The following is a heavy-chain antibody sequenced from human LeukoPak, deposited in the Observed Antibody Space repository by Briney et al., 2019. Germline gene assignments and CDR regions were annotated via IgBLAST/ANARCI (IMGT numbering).Heavy chain of an antibody. D-gene: IGHD5-18*01. Sequence: ASVKVSCKASGYTFTGYYMHWVRQAPGQGLEWMGWINPNSGGTNYAQKFQGRVTMTRDTSISTAYMELSRLRSDDTAVYYCARDNGYSYGYLYWGQGTLVTVSS. CDR3: ARDNGYSYGYLY. J-gene: IGHJ4*02. CDR2: INPNSGGT. CDR1: GYTFTGYY. V-gene: IGHV1-2*02.